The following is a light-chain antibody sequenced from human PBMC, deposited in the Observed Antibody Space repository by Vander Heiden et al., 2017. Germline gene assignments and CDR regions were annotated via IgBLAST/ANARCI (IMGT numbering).Light chain of an antibody. V-gene: IGKV1-39*01. CDR3: QQSDTDPWT. J-gene: IGKJ1*01. CDR1: QYISSF. CDR2: AAS. Sequence: DIQLTQSPSSLSASVGDRVTITCRASQYISSFLIWYQQKRGKAPKLLIYAASSLESGVPSRFSGSGSGTDFTLTISSLQSEDFATYYCQQSDTDPWTFGLGTTVDIK.